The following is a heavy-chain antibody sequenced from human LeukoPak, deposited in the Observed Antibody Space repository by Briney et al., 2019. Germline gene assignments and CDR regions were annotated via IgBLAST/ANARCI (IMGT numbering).Heavy chain of an antibody. V-gene: IGHV3-74*01. CDR1: GFTFSRSC. J-gene: IGHJ3*02. Sequence: GGSLRLSCAVSGFTFSRSCMHGAPQAPRKGLVGVSRVNSDGRPTRYVDWVKGEFTLSRDNAKNTLYLQMNSLRAEDTAVYYCARSTLGDAFDIWGQGTMVSVSS. D-gene: IGHD1-1*01. CDR3: ARSTLGDAFDI. CDR2: VNSDGRPT.